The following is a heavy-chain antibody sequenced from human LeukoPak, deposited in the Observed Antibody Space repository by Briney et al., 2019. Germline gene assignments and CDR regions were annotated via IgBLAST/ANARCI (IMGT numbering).Heavy chain of an antibody. CDR3: TSTDYGDYYFDY. D-gene: IGHD4-17*01. CDR2: IRSKAYAGTT. V-gene: IGHV3-49*04. CDR1: GFTFGDYA. J-gene: IGHJ4*02. Sequence: GGSLRLSCTASGFTFGDYAMSWVRQAPGKGLEWVGFIRSKAYAGTTDYAASVNGRFTISRDDSKRIAYLQMNSLKTEDTAVYYSTSTDYGDYYFDYWGQGTLVTVSS.